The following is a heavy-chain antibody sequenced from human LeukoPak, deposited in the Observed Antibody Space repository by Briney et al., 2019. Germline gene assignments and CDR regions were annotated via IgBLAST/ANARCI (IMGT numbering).Heavy chain of an antibody. Sequence: SVKVSCKASGGNFSTYAISWVRQAPGQGLEWMGRTIPFLGLANSAQKFQGGVTITADKSTNIAYLEVSSLASDDTAVYYCAGGSLETDTNMARDWGQGTLVTVSS. V-gene: IGHV1-69*04. D-gene: IGHD5-18*01. CDR1: GGNFSTYA. J-gene: IGHJ4*02. CDR2: TIPFLGLA. CDR3: AGGSLETDTNMARD.